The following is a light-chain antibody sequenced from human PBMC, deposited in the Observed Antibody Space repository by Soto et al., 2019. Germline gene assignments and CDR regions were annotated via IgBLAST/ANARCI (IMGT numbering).Light chain of an antibody. CDR3: GSYTTSSNYV. CDR1: SSDIDAYNY. V-gene: IGLV2-14*01. CDR2: DVS. J-gene: IGLJ1*01. Sequence: QSVLSHPASVSWSPGQSITISCTGTSSDIDAYNYVSWYQQHPGKAPKLMIYDVSNRPSGISNRFSGSKSGNTASLTISGLQAEEHADHYCGSYTTSSNYVFGTGTKVTVL.